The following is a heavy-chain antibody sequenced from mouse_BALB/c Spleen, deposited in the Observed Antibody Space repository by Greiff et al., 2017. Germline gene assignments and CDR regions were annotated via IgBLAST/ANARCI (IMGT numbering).Heavy chain of an antibody. D-gene: IGHD3-1*01. CDR2: ISSGSSTI. V-gene: IGHV5-17*02. Sequence: EVKLMESGGGLVQPGGSRKLSCAASGFTFSSFGMHWVRQAPEKGLEWVAYISSGSSTIYYADTVKGRFTISRDNPKNTLFLQMTSLRSEDTAMYYCARGVLTSVDYWGQGTSVTVSS. J-gene: IGHJ4*01. CDR1: GFTFSSFG. CDR3: ARGVLTSVDY.